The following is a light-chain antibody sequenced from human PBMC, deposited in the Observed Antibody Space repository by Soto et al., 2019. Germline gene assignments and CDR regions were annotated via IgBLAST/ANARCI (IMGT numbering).Light chain of an antibody. CDR3: QQSYSTPRT. V-gene: IGKV1-39*01. CDR1: QSISSY. Sequence: DIPMTQSPSSLSASVGDRVTITCRASQSISSYFNWYQQKPGKAPKLLIDAASSLQSGVPSRFSGSGSGTDVTLTISSRQPEDVATYYCQQSYSTPRTFGGGTKVDI. J-gene: IGKJ4*01. CDR2: AAS.